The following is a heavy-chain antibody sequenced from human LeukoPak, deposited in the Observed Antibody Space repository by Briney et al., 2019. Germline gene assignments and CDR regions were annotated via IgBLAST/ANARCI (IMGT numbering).Heavy chain of an antibody. CDR2: INHSGST. J-gene: IGHJ4*02. CDR3: ARGAGYSGYDFDF. V-gene: IGHV4-34*01. D-gene: IGHD5-12*01. Sequence: PSETLSLTCAVYGGSFSGHYWSWIRQPPGKGLEWIGEINHSGSTNYNSSLKSRVTISVDTSKNQFSLKLTSVTAADTAVYYCARGAGYSGYDFDFWGQGTLVTVSS. CDR1: GGSFSGHY.